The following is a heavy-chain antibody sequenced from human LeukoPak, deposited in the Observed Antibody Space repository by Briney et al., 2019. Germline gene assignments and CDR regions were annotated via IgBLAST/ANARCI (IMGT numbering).Heavy chain of an antibody. J-gene: IGHJ4*02. CDR1: GFTFSSYS. D-gene: IGHD6-19*01. CDR3: ARDVAGGQQWLVQYLDY. CDR2: ISSSSSYI. V-gene: IGHV3-21*01. Sequence: KSGGSLRLSCAASGFTFSSYSMNWVRQAPGKGLEWVSSISSSSSYIYYADSVKGRFTISRDNAKNSLYLQMNSLRAEDTAVYYCARDVAGGQQWLVQYLDYWGQRTLVTVSS.